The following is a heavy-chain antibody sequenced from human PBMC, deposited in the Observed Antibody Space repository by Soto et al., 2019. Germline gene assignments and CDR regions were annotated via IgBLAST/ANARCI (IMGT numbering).Heavy chain of an antibody. Sequence: QVTLKESGPVLVNPTETLTLTCTVSGFSLSNARMGVSWIRQPPGKALEWLAHIFSNDEKSYSTSLKSRLTISKDTSKSQVVLTMTNMDPVDTATYYCARIEGDFWSGYYGYYFDYWGQGTLVTVSS. D-gene: IGHD3-3*01. J-gene: IGHJ4*02. CDR2: IFSNDEK. CDR3: ARIEGDFWSGYYGYYFDY. CDR1: GFSLSNARMG. V-gene: IGHV2-26*01.